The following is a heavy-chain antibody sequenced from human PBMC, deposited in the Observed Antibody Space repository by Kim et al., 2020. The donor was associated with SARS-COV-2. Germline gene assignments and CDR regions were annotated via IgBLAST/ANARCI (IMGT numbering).Heavy chain of an antibody. V-gene: IGHV4-4*08. Sequence: SETLSLTCAVSGGSISSFHWSWIRQAPGKGLEWVGYISPSGSPKYNPSLKSRNTISLDTTKNAFSLKLDSVTAADTAVYFCAGGGQFYDILTGLGYWG. CDR1: GGSISSFH. J-gene: IGHJ4*01. D-gene: IGHD3-9*01. CDR2: ISPSGSP. CDR3: AGGGQFYDILTGLGY.